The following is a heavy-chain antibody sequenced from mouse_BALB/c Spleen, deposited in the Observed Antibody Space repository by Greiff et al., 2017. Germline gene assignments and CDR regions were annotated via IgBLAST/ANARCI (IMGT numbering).Heavy chain of an antibody. CDR2: IDPYYGGT. J-gene: IGHJ4*01. CDR1: GYSFTGYN. V-gene: IGHV1-39*01. D-gene: IGHD1-2*01. CDR3: ASLHYYGHYAMDY. Sequence: VQLQQSGPELEKPGASVKISCKASGYSFTGYNMNWVKQSNGKSLEWIGNIDPYYGGTSYNQKFKGKATITADTSSNTAYLQLSSLTSEDTAVYYCASLHYYGHYAMDYWGQGTSVTVSS.